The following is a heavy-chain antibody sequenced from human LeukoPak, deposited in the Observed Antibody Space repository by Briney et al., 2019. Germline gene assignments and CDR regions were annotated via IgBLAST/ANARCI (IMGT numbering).Heavy chain of an antibody. V-gene: IGHV1-18*01. D-gene: IGHD2-21*02. CDR2: ISTYSGNT. Sequence: ASVKVSCKPSGYTFTSYAISWVRQAPGQGLEWMGWISTYSGNTNYAQKLQGRITMTIETSTSTAYMELRTLRSDDTAVYYCARGGSRVVTYSNFDYWGQGTLVTVSS. CDR3: ARGGSRVVTYSNFDY. CDR1: GYTFTSYA. J-gene: IGHJ4*02.